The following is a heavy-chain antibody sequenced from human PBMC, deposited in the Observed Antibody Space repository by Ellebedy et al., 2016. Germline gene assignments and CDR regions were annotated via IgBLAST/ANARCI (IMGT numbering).Heavy chain of an antibody. Sequence: SETLSLTCAVYGGSFSGYYWSWIRQPPGKGLEWIGYIYYSGSTNYNPSLKSRVSISVDTSKNQFSLKLSSVTAADTAVYYCARVRYSYGWYPFDYWGQGTLVTVSS. V-gene: IGHV4-59*01. CDR1: GGSFSGYY. CDR3: ARVRYSYGWYPFDY. CDR2: IYYSGST. D-gene: IGHD5-18*01. J-gene: IGHJ4*02.